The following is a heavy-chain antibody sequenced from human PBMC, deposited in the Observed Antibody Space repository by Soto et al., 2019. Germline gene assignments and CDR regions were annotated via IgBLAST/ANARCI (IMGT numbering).Heavy chain of an antibody. Sequence: GGSLRLSCAASGFTFSSYGMHWVRQAPGKGLEWVAVIWYDGSNKYYADSVKGRFTISRDNSKNTLYLQMNSLRAEDTAVYYCASAYCSGGSCPRYYFDYWGQGTLVTVSS. J-gene: IGHJ4*02. CDR3: ASAYCSGGSCPRYYFDY. CDR1: GFTFSSYG. CDR2: IWYDGSNK. D-gene: IGHD2-15*01. V-gene: IGHV3-33*01.